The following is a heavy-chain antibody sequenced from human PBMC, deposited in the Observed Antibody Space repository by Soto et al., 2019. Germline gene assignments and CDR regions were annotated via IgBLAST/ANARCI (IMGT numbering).Heavy chain of an antibody. CDR2: IIPIFGTA. CDR1: GGTFSSYA. J-gene: IGHJ5*02. CDR3: ARSDRITIFGVVINWFDP. V-gene: IGHV1-69*13. Sequence: SVKVSCKASGGTFSSYAISWVRQAPGQGLEWMGGIIPIFGTANYAQKFQGRVTITADESTSTAYMELSSLRSEDTALYYCARSDRITIFGVVINWFDPWGQGTLVTVSS. D-gene: IGHD3-3*01.